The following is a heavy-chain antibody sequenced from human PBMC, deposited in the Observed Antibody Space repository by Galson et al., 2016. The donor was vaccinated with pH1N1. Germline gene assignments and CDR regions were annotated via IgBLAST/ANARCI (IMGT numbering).Heavy chain of an antibody. Sequence: SLRLSCAASGFRFSSYGMHWVRQAPGKGLEWVAGISYDGSDKFCADSVKGRFTISRDNSKNTLYLLMDSLRYDDTAVYYCARPAEQQWLVILPFGYWGQGILVTVSS. D-gene: IGHD6-19*01. V-gene: IGHV3-30*03. J-gene: IGHJ4*02. CDR1: GFRFSSYG. CDR3: ARPAEQQWLVILPFGY. CDR2: ISYDGSDK.